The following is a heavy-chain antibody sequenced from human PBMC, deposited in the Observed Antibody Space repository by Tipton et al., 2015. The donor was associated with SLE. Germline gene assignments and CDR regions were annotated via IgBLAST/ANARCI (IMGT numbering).Heavy chain of an antibody. CDR1: GGSISGDDYY. CDR2: ISYSGST. CDR3: ARGGVGGYDYLDS. D-gene: IGHD5-12*01. V-gene: IGHV4-31*03. J-gene: IGHJ4*02. Sequence: TLSLTCTVSGGSISGDDYYWTWIRQHPGKDLEWIGHISYSGSTQYNPSLKSRVTISVDSSKNQFPLKQRSVTAADTAVYYCARGGVGGYDYLDSWGQGTLVTVSS.